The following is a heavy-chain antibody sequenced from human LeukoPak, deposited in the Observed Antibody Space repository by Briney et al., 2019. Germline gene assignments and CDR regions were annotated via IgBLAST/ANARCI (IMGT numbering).Heavy chain of an antibody. CDR2: IHYSGNT. V-gene: IGHV4-39*07. CDR3: ARAECTGGSCYSGWVDWFDP. D-gene: IGHD2-15*01. Sequence: SEALSLTCTVSGGSISNSPYYWGWIRQPPGKGLEWIGTIHYSGNTYYNPSLKSRLTISVDTSKSQFSLNLSSVTAADRAVYFCARAECTGGSCYSGWVDWFDPWGQGTLVTVSS. J-gene: IGHJ5*02. CDR1: GGSISNSPYY.